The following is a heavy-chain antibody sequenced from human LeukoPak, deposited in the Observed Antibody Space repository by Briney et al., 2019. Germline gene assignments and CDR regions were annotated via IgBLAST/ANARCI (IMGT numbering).Heavy chain of an antibody. J-gene: IGHJ4*02. CDR1: GFTFNTYA. CDR3: TNQPILAGSIDS. D-gene: IGHD3-9*01. V-gene: IGHV3-23*01. Sequence: GGSMRLSCATSGFTFNTYAMNWVRQAPGKGLEWVSTINDAGRTTYYADSVKGRFTISRDNSKNTVYLQMNNLRAEDTTLYYCTNQPILAGSIDSWGQGTLVTVSS. CDR2: INDAGRTT.